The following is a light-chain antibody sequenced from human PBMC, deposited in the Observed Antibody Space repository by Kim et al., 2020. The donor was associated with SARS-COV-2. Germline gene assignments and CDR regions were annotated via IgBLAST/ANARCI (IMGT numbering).Light chain of an antibody. Sequence: DIQMTQSPSSVSASVGDRVTITCRASHDVSTWLAWYQHKPGKAPKLLIYAASSLQSGAPPRFSGSGSGTDFTLTISSLLPEDFATFYFLQTNSFPLSFGGGTKLEI. CDR1: HDVSTW. CDR2: AAS. CDR3: LQTNSFPLS. V-gene: IGKV1-12*01. J-gene: IGKJ4*01.